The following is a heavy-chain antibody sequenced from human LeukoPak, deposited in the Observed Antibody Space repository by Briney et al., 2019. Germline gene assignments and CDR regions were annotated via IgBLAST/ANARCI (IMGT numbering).Heavy chain of an antibody. Sequence: SETLSLTCIASGVSISSYYRSWIRQPAGKGLEWISAIYSSGSTNYNPSLKSRVTMSVDTSKYQFSLDLSSVTAAGTAFYCFARGRSESGTCYWTHFDYWGQGTLDSVSS. D-gene: IGHD1-26*01. CDR1: GVSISSYY. CDR2: IYSSGST. J-gene: IGHJ4*02. CDR3: ARGRSESGTCYWTHFDY. V-gene: IGHV4-4*07.